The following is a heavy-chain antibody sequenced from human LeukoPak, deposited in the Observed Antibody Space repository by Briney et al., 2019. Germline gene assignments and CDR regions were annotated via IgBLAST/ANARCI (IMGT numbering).Heavy chain of an antibody. CDR2: ISGSGGST. Sequence: GGSLRLSCAASGFTFSNYAISWVRQVPGKGLEWVSAISGSGGSTYYADSVKGRFTISRDNSKNTVYLQMNSLRAEDTAVYYCAKGFSRGWSIDYLGQGTLVTVSS. J-gene: IGHJ4*02. CDR3: AKGFSRGWSIDY. V-gene: IGHV3-23*01. D-gene: IGHD6-19*01. CDR1: GFTFSNYA.